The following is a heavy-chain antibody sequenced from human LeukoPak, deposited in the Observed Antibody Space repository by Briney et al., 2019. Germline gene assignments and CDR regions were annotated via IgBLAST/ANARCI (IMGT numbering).Heavy chain of an antibody. CDR3: ARDPGYCSSTSCYTAFDY. Sequence: GGSLRLSCVVSGFTFKTYSMNWVRQAPGKGLEWVSSISSGGTYVDYADSVKGRFTISRDNAKNSLYLQMNSLRAEDTAVYYCARDPGYCSSTSCYTAFDYWGQGTLVTVSS. J-gene: IGHJ4*02. V-gene: IGHV3-21*01. CDR2: ISSGGTYV. D-gene: IGHD2-2*02. CDR1: GFTFKTYS.